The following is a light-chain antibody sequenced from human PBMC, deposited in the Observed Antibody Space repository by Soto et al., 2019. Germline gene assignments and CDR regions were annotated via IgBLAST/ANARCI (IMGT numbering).Light chain of an antibody. CDR1: QSVSSNY. CDR3: QQYGSSPMYT. J-gene: IGKJ2*01. V-gene: IGKV3-20*01. Sequence: EIVLTQSPGTLSLSPGERATLSCRASQSVSSNYLAWYQQKPGKAPRLLIYGASSRATGIPDRFSGSGSGTFFTLTISRLEPEDFAVYYCQQYGSSPMYTFGQGTKLEIK. CDR2: GAS.